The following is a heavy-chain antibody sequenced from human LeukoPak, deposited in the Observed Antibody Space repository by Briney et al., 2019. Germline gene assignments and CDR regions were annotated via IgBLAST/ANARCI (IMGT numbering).Heavy chain of an antibody. D-gene: IGHD3-16*01. J-gene: IGHJ2*01. CDR3: TRGILGSYYFDL. V-gene: IGHV4-34*01. CDR2: INHGGST. CDR1: GGSFSGYY. Sequence: PSETLSLTCAVYGGSFSGYYWSWIRQPPGKGLEWIGEINHGGSTNYNPSLKSRVTISVDTSKNQFSLKLSSVTAADTAVYYCTRGILGSYYFDLWGRGTLVTVSS.